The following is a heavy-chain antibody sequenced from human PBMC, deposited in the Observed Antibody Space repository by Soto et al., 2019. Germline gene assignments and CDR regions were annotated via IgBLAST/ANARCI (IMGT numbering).Heavy chain of an antibody. J-gene: IGHJ5*02. Sequence: QVQLVQSGAEVRKPGSSVKVSCKASGGTFSNSAITWVRQAPGQGLEWVGGIIPIFGSTNYAQKFQGGVTITADESTSRASMQRRSLTAEDKAVYYCARDGELRSDFWSGPLGGGWFDPWGQGTLVTVSS. V-gene: IGHV1-69*12. CDR1: GGTFSNSA. D-gene: IGHD3-3*01. CDR2: IIPIFGST. CDR3: ARDGELRSDFWSGPLGGGWFDP.